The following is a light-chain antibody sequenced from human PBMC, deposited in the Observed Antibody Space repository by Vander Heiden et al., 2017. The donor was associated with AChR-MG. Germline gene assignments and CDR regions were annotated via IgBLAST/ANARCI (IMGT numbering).Light chain of an antibody. J-gene: IGKJ2*01. CDR1: QSVSSSY. V-gene: IGKV3-20*01. CDR2: GAS. CDR3: QQDGSGYT. Sequence: EIVLTQSPGTLSLSPGERATLSCRASQSVSSSYLAWYQQKPGQAPRLLIYGASSRATGIPDRFSGSGSGTDFTLTISRLEPEDFAVYYCQQDGSGYTFGQGTKLEIK.